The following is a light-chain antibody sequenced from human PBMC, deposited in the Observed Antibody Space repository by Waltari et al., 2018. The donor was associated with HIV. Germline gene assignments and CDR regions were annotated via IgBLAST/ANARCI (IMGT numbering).Light chain of an antibody. CDR3: MQGTHWPPIT. CDR1: QSLGYSDGNTY. CDR2: KVA. J-gene: IGKJ5*01. Sequence: DVVMTPSPLPLPVTLGQRAYISCRSSQSLGYSDGNTYCNWFQQRPGQSPRRLIYKVANRDSGVPDRFSGSGSGTDFTLKISRVEAEDVGVYYCMQGTHWPPITFGQGTRLEIK. V-gene: IGKV2-30*01.